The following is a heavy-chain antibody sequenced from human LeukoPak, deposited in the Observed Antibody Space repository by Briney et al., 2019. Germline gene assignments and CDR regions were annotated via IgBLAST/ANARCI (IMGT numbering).Heavy chain of an antibody. CDR1: GFTFDDYG. Sequence: GGSLRLSCAASGFTFDDYGMSWVRQAPGKGLEWVSGINWNGGSTGYADPVKGRFTISQDHPHNVPYLQMNDLSAQNTGVYFWSRGQTLTFWGQGTLVTASP. J-gene: IGHJ4*02. CDR2: INWNGGST. V-gene: IGHV3-20*04. CDR3: SRGQTLTF.